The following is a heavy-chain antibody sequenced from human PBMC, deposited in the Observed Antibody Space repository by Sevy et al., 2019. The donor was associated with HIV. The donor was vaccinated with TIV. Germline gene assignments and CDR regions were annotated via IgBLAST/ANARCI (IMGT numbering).Heavy chain of an antibody. V-gene: IGHV3-7*03. D-gene: IGHD2-2*01. CDR1: GFTFSSYW. CDR2: IKRDGSEK. J-gene: IGHJ6*02. CDR3: ARDCSSASCLWGMDV. Sequence: GGSLRLSCAASGFTFSSYWMSWVRQAPGKGLEWVANIKRDGSEKYYVDSVKGRFTISRDNAKNSLYLQMNSLSAEDTAVYYCARDCSSASCLWGMDVWGQGTTVTVSS.